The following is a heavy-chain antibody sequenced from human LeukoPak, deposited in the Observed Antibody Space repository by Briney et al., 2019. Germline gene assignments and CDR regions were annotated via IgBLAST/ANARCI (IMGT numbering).Heavy chain of an antibody. J-gene: IGHJ4*02. CDR1: GGSFSGYY. CDR2: INHSGST. Sequence: SETLPLTCAVYGGSFSGYYWSWIRQPPGKGLEWIGEINHSGSTNYNPSLKSRVTISVDTSENQFSLKLSSVTAADTAVYYCARMGPEMATIRDYWGQGTLVTVS. D-gene: IGHD5-24*01. CDR3: ARMGPEMATIRDY. V-gene: IGHV4-34*01.